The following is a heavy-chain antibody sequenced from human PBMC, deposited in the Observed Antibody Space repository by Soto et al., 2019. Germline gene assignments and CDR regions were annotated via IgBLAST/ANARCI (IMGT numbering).Heavy chain of an antibody. CDR1: GFTFSSYG. CDR2: IWYDGSNK. D-gene: IGHD6-13*01. CDR3: ARDAMQLVDY. Sequence: QVQLVESGGGVVQPGRSLRLSCAASGFTFSSYGMHWVRQAPGKGLEWVAVIWYDGSNKYYADSVKGRFTISRDNSKNRLYLQMNSLRAEDTAVYYCARDAMQLVDYWGQGTLVTVSS. J-gene: IGHJ4*02. V-gene: IGHV3-33*01.